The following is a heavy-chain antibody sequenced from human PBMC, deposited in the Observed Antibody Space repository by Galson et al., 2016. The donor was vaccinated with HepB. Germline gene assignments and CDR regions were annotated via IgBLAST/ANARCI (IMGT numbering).Heavy chain of an antibody. CDR2: ISSRSDTT. Sequence: SLRLSCAASGFTFSDYSMNWVRQAPGKGLEWVSYISSRSDTTYFADSVKGRFTISRDNAKDSLSLQMNSLRDEDTAVYYCARARVWEVVPTYYYNGMDVWGQGTTVTVSS. CDR3: ARARVWEVVPTYYYNGMDV. D-gene: IGHD5-12*01. CDR1: GFTFSDYS. J-gene: IGHJ6*02. V-gene: IGHV3-48*02.